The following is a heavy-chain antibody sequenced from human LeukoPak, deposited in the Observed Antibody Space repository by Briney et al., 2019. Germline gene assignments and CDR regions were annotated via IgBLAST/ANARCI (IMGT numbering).Heavy chain of an antibody. Sequence: GRSLRLSCAASGFTFSSYAMSWVRQAPGKGLEWVSAISGSGGSTYYADSVKGRFTISRDNSKNTLYQQMNSLRAEDTAVYYCAKDLLLSYGMDVWGQGTTVTVSS. CDR1: GFTFSSYA. CDR3: AKDLLLSYGMDV. D-gene: IGHD2/OR15-2a*01. CDR2: ISGSGGST. V-gene: IGHV3-23*01. J-gene: IGHJ6*02.